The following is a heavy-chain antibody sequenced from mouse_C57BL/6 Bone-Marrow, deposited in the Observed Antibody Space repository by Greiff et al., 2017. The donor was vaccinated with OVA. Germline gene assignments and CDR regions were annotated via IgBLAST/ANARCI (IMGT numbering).Heavy chain of an antibody. Sequence: QVQLKQPGAELVMPGASVKLSCKASGYTFTSYWMHWVKQRPGQGLEWIGEIDPSDSYTNYNQKFKGKSTLTVDKSSSTAYMQLSSLTSEDSAVYYCARRGGTGAMDDWGQGTSVTVSS. CDR3: ARRGGTGAMDD. D-gene: IGHD4-1*01. CDR2: IDPSDSYT. J-gene: IGHJ4*01. CDR1: GYTFTSYW. V-gene: IGHV1-69*01.